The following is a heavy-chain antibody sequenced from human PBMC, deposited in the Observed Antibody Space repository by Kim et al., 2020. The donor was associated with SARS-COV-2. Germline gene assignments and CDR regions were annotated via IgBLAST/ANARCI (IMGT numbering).Heavy chain of an antibody. Sequence: SETLSLTCTVSGGSISSSSYYWGWIRQPPGKGLEWIGSIYYSGSTYYNPSLKSRVTISVDTSKNQFSLKLSSVTAADTAVYYCARPLDGSSWYNDAFDIWGQGTMVTVSS. CDR1: GGSISSSSYY. CDR2: IYYSGST. J-gene: IGHJ3*02. CDR3: ARPLDGSSWYNDAFDI. V-gene: IGHV4-39*01. D-gene: IGHD6-13*01.